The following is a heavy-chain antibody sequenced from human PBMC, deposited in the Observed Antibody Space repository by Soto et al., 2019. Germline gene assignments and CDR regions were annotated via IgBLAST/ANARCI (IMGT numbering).Heavy chain of an antibody. CDR3: ARGTGWLPDL. D-gene: IGHD3-22*01. CDR2: IYSSGNT. Sequence: QVQLQESGPGLVKSSETLSLTCTVSGGSMTSYYWTWIRQSPGKGLEWIGYIYSSGNTNYNPSLKSRVTISVDTSKHQFSLKLTSMTAADSAVYYCARGTGWLPDLWGQGTLVTV. CDR1: GGSMTSYY. V-gene: IGHV4-59*01. J-gene: IGHJ4*02.